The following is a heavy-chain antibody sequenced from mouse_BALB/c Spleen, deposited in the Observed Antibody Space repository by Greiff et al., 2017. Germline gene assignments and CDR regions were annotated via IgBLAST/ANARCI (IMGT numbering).Heavy chain of an antibody. Sequence: QVQLKESGPGLVAPSQSLSITCTVSGFSLTRFGVHWVRQPPGKGLEWLGVIWAGGSTNYNSALMSRLSISKDNSKSQVFLKMNSLQTDDTAMYYWAREGSLYYYGSSSYAMDYWGQGTSVTVSS. J-gene: IGHJ4*01. CDR3: AREGSLYYYGSSSYAMDY. CDR2: IWAGGST. CDR1: GFSLTRFG. V-gene: IGHV2-9*02. D-gene: IGHD1-1*01.